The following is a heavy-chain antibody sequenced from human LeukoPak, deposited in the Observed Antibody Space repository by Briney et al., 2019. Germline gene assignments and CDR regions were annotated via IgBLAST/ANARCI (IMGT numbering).Heavy chain of an antibody. CDR1: GVSISSNSY. Sequence: SETLSLTCTVSGVSISSNSYWGWIRQPPGKGLEWIGSIYYSGNTYYNASLKSQVSISIDTSKNQFSLKLTSVTAADTAVYYCARQTGSGLFILPGGQGTLVTVSS. CDR2: IYYSGNT. CDR3: ARQTGSGLFILP. J-gene: IGHJ4*02. D-gene: IGHD3/OR15-3a*01. V-gene: IGHV4-39*01.